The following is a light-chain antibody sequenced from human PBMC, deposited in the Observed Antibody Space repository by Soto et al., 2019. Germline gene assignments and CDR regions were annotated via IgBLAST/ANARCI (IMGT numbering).Light chain of an antibody. Sequence: EIVMTQSPATLSVSPGERATLSCRASQNVNSNLAWYQQKPGQAPRLLIYGASTRATGIPARISGSGSGTDFTLTISSLQSEDFAVYYCQQYNNWPLAFGGGTRVEIK. CDR3: QQYNNWPLA. V-gene: IGKV3-15*01. CDR1: QNVNSN. J-gene: IGKJ4*01. CDR2: GAS.